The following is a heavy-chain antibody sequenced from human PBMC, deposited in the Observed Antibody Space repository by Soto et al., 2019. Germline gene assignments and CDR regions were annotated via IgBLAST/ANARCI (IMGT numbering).Heavy chain of an antibody. CDR1: GVSISSDDFY. Sequence: TLSLTCTVSGVSISSDDFYWSWIRQPPGKGLEWIGYIYYSGRTSYNPSLQSRVTISIDTSNNHFSLKLNSVSAADTAVYYCARDRSNSPDYFDYWGQGTLVTVSS. CDR3: ARDRSNSPDYFDY. J-gene: IGHJ4*02. V-gene: IGHV4-30-4*01. D-gene: IGHD6-6*01. CDR2: IYYSGRT.